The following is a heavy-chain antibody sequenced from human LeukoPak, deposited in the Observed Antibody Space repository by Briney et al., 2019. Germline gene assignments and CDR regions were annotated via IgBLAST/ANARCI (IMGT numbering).Heavy chain of an antibody. CDR2: IIPIFGTA. D-gene: IGHD1-26*01. J-gene: IGHJ4*02. Sequence: GASVKVSCKVSGGTFSSYAISWVRQAPGQGLEWMGGIIPIFGTANYAQKFQGRVTITADESTSTAYMELSSLRSEDTAVYYCARDPTSYSGSYYGFDYWGQGTLVTVSS. V-gene: IGHV1-69*13. CDR3: ARDPTSYSGSYYGFDY. CDR1: GGTFSSYA.